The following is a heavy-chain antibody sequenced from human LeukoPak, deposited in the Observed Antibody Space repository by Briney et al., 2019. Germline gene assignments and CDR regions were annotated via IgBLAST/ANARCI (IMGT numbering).Heavy chain of an antibody. CDR1: GFTFSSYS. CDR3: ARSLSRYSYGPFDY. CDR2: ISNIGKTI. V-gene: IGHV3-48*04. J-gene: IGHJ4*02. D-gene: IGHD5-18*01. Sequence: GGSLRLSCAATGFTFSSYSMNWVRQAPGKGLEWVSYISNIGKTIYYADSVKGRFTISRDNAKNSLYLQMNSLRAEDTAVFYCARSLSRYSYGPFDYWGQGTLVTVSS.